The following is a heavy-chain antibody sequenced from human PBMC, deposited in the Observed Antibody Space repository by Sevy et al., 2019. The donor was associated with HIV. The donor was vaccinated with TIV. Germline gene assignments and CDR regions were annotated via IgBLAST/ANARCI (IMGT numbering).Heavy chain of an antibody. CDR1: GFTFSSYS. CDR3: ARDGEMYSSSSGFSGY. CDR2: ISSSSSTI. D-gene: IGHD6-6*01. J-gene: IGHJ4*02. V-gene: IGHV3-48*02. Sequence: GGSLRLSCAASGFTFSSYSMNWVRQAPGKGLEWVSYISSSSSTIYYADSVKGRFTISRDNAKNSLYLQMNSLRDEDTAVYYCARDGEMYSSSSGFSGYWGQGTLVTVSS.